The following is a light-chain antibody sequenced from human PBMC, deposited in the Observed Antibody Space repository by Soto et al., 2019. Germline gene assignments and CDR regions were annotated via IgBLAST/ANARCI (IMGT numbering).Light chain of an antibody. CDR2: GAS. CDR1: QRVTSSH. V-gene: IGKV3-20*01. CDR3: QQYGTSLSWT. J-gene: IGKJ1*01. Sequence: TVLTQSPGTLSLSPGERATLSCRASQRVTSSHLAWYQQKPGQPPRLLIYGASSRATGIPDRFSGSGSGTDFTLTISRLEPEDFAVYYCQQYGTSLSWTFGQGTKVEIK.